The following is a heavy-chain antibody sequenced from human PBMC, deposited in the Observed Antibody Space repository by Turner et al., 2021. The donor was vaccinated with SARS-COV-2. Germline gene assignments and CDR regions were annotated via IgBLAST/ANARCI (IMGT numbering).Heavy chain of an antibody. D-gene: IGHD3-9*01. Sequence: QVQLQESGPGLVKPSQTLSLTCTVYGDSISGYYWSWILQPAGKGLEWIGRMYTSGSTNYTPSLKSRVTMSLDSSKNQFYLKLNSVTAADTAMYYCARSGTGRYFDWLLLIDYWGQGTLVTVSS. CDR1: GDSISGYY. J-gene: IGHJ4*02. CDR3: ARSGTGRYFDWLLLIDY. V-gene: IGHV4-4*07. CDR2: MYTSGST.